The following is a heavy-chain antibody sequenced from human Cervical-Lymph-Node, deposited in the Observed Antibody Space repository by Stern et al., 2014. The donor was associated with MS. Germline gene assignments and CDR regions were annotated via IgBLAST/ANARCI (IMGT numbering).Heavy chain of an antibody. V-gene: IGHV1-69*01. CDR3: AREFNYDSSGYYFYY. Sequence: VQLVESGAEVKKPGSSVKVSCKASGGTFSSDGISWGRQAPGQGLERMGGIIPIFGRAKYAQKFQGRVTITADESTSTAYMELSSLRSEDTAVYYCAREFNYDSSGYYFYYWGQGTLVTVSS. CDR2: IIPIFGRA. J-gene: IGHJ4*02. CDR1: GGTFSSDG. D-gene: IGHD3-22*01.